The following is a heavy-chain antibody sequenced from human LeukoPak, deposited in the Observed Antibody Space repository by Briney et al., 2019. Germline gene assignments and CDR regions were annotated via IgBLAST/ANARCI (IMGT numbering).Heavy chain of an antibody. D-gene: IGHD6-25*01. Sequence: GGSLRLSCAPSGFTFSDYSMSWVRQAHRKGLEWVASISTVSTYTFYGDSVKGRFTISRDNAKNSLYLQMSYLTAEDTAVYYCARDGSGLYLYYYMDVWGKGTTVTVSS. CDR3: ARDGSGLYLYYYMDV. J-gene: IGHJ6*03. V-gene: IGHV3-21*06. CDR2: ISTVSTYT. CDR1: GFTFSDYS.